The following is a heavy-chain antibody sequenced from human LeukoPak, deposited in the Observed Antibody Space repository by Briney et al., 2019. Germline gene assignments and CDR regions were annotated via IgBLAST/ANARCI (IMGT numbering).Heavy chain of an antibody. Sequence: GGSLRLSCAASGSTFSSFAMSWVRQAPGKGLEWVSGISATSGSTYYADSVKGRFTISRDNSKNTLYLQMSSLRAEDTAVYYCAKGGVGAAFDYWGQGTLVTVSS. CDR2: ISATSGST. D-gene: IGHD1-26*01. J-gene: IGHJ4*02. V-gene: IGHV3-23*01. CDR3: AKGGVGAAFDY. CDR1: GSTFSSFA.